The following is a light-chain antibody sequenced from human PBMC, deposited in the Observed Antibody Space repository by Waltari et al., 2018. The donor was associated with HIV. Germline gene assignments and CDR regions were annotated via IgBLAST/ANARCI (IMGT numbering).Light chain of an antibody. V-gene: IGLV3-19*01. CDR3: DSRDTSGNHVV. CDR2: GQN. Sequence: SSELTQDPAVSVALGQTVRITCQGDSLSFYYATWYQQKPGQAPFLLVYGQNNRPYGLPDRFSGYSSGNTASLTITGAQAEDEADYYCDSRDTSGNHVVFGGGTKVTVL. CDR1: SLSFYY. J-gene: IGLJ2*01.